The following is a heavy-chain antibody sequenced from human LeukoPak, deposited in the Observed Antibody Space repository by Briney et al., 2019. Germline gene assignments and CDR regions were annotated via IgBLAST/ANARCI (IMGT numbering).Heavy chain of an antibody. Sequence: GGSLRLSCAASGFTFSSYGMHWVRQAPGKGLEWVAVIWYDGSNKYYADSVKGRFTISRDNSKNTLYLQMNSLRAEDTAVYYCAKDLDHYYDSSGDYIWGQGTMVTVSS. CDR3: AKDLDHYYDSSGDYI. D-gene: IGHD3-22*01. CDR2: IWYDGSNK. J-gene: IGHJ3*02. V-gene: IGHV3-30*02. CDR1: GFTFSSYG.